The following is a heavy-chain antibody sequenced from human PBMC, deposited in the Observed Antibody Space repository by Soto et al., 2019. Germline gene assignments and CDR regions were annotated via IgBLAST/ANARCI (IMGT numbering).Heavy chain of an antibody. CDR1: GGTFSSYA. V-gene: IGHV1-69*06. J-gene: IGHJ6*02. CDR3: ARSSPGIAAAGSYYYGMDV. D-gene: IGHD6-13*01. Sequence: QVQLVQSGAEVKKPGSSVKVSCKASGGTFSSYAISWVRQAPGQGLEWMGGIIPIFGTANYAQKFQGRVTITAAKSTSTAYMELSSLRSEDTAVYYCARSSPGIAAAGSYYYGMDVWGQGTTVTVSS. CDR2: IIPIFGTA.